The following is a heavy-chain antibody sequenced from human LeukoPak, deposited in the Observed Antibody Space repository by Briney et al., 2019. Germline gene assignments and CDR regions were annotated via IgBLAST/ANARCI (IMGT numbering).Heavy chain of an antibody. Sequence: ASVTVSCNASGYTFTGCYMHWVRQAPGQGLEWMGWINPNSGGTNYAQKFQGRVTMTRDTSISTAYMELSRLRSDDTAVYYCARDRHYYGSGSYGYWGQGTLVTVSS. CDR3: ARDRHYYGSGSYGY. CDR2: INPNSGGT. D-gene: IGHD3-10*01. CDR1: GYTFTGCY. J-gene: IGHJ4*02. V-gene: IGHV1-2*02.